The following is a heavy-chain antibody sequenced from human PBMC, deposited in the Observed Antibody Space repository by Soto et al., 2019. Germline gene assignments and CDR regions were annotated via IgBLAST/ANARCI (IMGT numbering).Heavy chain of an antibody. CDR2: ISYDGSNK. CDR1: GFTFSSYG. V-gene: IGHV3-30*18. J-gene: IGHJ6*03. D-gene: IGHD4-17*01. CDR3: AKDGLAGDYSSSDRETVHYYYYYMDV. Sequence: GGSLRLSCAASGFTFSSYGMHWVRQAPGKGLEWVAVISYDGSNKYYADSVKGRFTISRDNSKNTLYLQMNSLRAEDTAVYYCAKDGLAGDYSSSDRETVHYYYYYMDVWGKGTTVTVSS.